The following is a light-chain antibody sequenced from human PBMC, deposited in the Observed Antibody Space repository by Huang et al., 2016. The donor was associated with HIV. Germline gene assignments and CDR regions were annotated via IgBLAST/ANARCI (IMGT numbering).Light chain of an antibody. J-gene: IGKJ1*01. CDR1: RDISTC. CDR3: QKYDSAPRT. V-gene: IGKV1-27*01. CDR2: AAS. Sequence: MTQSPPSLSASIGDRVTLTCRASRDISTCLAWYQQKPGKPPRLLIYAASILHSGVPSRFSGGGSGTNFTLTISSLQPEDVANYYCQKYDSAPRTFGQGTKVEL.